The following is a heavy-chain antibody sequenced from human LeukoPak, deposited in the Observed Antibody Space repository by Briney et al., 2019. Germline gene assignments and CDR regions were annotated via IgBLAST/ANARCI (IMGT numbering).Heavy chain of an antibody. CDR2: INHSGST. CDR3: ARGARPWFGYYYYYYMDV. V-gene: IGHV4-34*01. CDR1: GGSFSGYY. J-gene: IGHJ6*03. Sequence: SETLSLTCAVYGGSFSGYYWSWIRQPPGKGLEWIGEINHSGSTNYNPSLKSRVTISVDTSKNQFSLKLSSVTAADTAVYYCARGARPWFGYYYYYYMDVWGKGTTVTVSS. D-gene: IGHD3-10*01.